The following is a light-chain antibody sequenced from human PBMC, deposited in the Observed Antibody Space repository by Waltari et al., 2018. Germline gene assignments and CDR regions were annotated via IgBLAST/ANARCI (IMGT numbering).Light chain of an antibody. V-gene: IGLV2-23*01. CDR2: EDS. J-gene: IGLJ2*01. CDR3: CSYAHSRTV. Sequence: QSALTPPASVSGSHGRPLTSSCTATSSDVGCYDLVSWYQQHPGKAPKVMIYEDSKRPSGVSNRFSGSKSGDTASLTISGLQAEDEANYYCCSYAHSRTVFGGGTKLTVL. CDR1: SSDVGCYDL.